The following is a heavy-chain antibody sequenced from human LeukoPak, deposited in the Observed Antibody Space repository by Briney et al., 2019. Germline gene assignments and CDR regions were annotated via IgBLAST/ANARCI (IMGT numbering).Heavy chain of an antibody. CDR1: GGSISSGTYY. CDR2: INHSGST. CDR3: ACWGRYYGSGSDHQKFNWFDP. Sequence: SQTLSLTCTVSGGSISSGTYYWSWIRQPPGKGLEWIGEINHSGSTNYNPSLKSRVTISVDTSKNQFSLKLSSVTAADTAVYYCACWGRYYGSGSDHQKFNWFDPWGQGTLVTVSS. V-gene: IGHV4-39*07. D-gene: IGHD3-10*01. J-gene: IGHJ5*02.